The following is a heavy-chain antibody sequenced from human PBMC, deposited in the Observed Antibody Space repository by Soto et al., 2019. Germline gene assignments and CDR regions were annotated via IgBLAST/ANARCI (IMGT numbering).Heavy chain of an antibody. V-gene: IGHV4-34*01. CDR2: INHSGST. CDR3: ARGHYDILTAKGWGGRWFDP. CDR1: GGSFSGYY. D-gene: IGHD3-9*01. J-gene: IGHJ5*02. Sequence: ASETLSLTCAVYGGSFSGYYWSWIRQPPGKGLEWIGEINHSGSTNYNPSLKSRVTISVDTSKNQFSLKLSSVTAADTAVYYCARGHYDILTAKGWGGRWFDPWGQGTLVTVSS.